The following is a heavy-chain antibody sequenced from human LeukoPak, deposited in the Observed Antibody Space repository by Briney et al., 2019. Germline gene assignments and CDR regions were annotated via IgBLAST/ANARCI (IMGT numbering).Heavy chain of an antibody. J-gene: IGHJ6*03. V-gene: IGHV3-23*01. CDR2: ISPSGDAT. CDR1: GFIFSSHG. Sequence: PGGSLRLSCAASGFIFSSHGMNWVRQAPGKGLKWVSGISPSGDATFYADSVKGRFTISRDNSKNTVYLQMDSLRAEDTAVYYCAKDGGGLWFGELLIGQNYMDVWGKGTTVTISS. CDR3: AKDGGGLWFGELLIGQNYMDV. D-gene: IGHD3-10*01.